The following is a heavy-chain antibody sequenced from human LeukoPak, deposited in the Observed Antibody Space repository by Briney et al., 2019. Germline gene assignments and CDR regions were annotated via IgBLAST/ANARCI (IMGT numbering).Heavy chain of an antibody. CDR3: ARVYNYYDSSGYSDVYYFDY. CDR2: ISSSSGYI. CDR1: GFTFSSYS. D-gene: IGHD3-22*01. V-gene: IGHV3-21*01. J-gene: IGHJ4*02. Sequence: GGSLRLSCAASGFTFSSYSMNWVRQAPGKGLEWVSSISSSSGYIYYADSVKGRFTISRDNAKNSLYLQMNSLRAEDTAVYYCARVYNYYDSSGYSDVYYFDYWGQGTLVTVSS.